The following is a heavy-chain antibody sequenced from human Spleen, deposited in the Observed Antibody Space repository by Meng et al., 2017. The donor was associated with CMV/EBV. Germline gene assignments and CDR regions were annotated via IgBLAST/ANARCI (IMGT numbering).Heavy chain of an antibody. D-gene: IGHD3-10*01. V-gene: IGHV3-21*01. CDR1: GFTFSSYS. Sequence: GGSLRLSCAASGFTFSSYSMNWVRQAPGKGLEWVSSISSSSSYIYDADSVKGRFTISRDNAKNSLYLQMNSLRAEDTAEYYCARVFGSYEAAYYGMDVWGQGTTVTVSS. J-gene: IGHJ6*02. CDR3: ARVFGSYEAAYYGMDV. CDR2: ISSSSSYI.